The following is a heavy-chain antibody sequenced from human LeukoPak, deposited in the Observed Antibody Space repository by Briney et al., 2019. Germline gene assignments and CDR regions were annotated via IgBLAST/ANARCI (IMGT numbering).Heavy chain of an antibody. D-gene: IGHD6-6*01. V-gene: IGHV3-48*03. CDR3: ARDSVAYSSSYYFDY. CDR1: GFTFSSYE. J-gene: IGHJ4*02. CDR2: ITSGGSTI. Sequence: GGSLRLSCAASGFTFSSYEMNWVRQAPGKGLEWVSYITSGGSTIYYADFVKGRFTISRDNAKNSLYLQMNSLRAEDTAVYYCARDSVAYSSSYYFDYWGQGTLVTVSS.